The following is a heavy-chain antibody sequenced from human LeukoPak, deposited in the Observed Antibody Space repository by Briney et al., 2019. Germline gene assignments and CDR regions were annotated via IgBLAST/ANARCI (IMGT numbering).Heavy chain of an antibody. D-gene: IGHD3-22*01. CDR2: IIPILGIA. Sequence: SVKVSCKASGGTFSSYAISWVRQAPGQGLEWMGRIIPILGIANYAQKFQGRVTITADKSTSTAYMELSSLRSEDTAVYYCARDNYYDSSGYYLWGQGTLVTVSS. J-gene: IGHJ4*02. V-gene: IGHV1-69*04. CDR3: ARDNYYDSSGYYL. CDR1: GGTFSSYA.